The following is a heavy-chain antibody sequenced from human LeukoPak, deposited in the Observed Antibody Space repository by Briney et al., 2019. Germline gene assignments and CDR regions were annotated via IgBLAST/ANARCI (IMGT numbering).Heavy chain of an antibody. CDR3: AREAYCSSTSCFGLDV. CDR1: GYTFTSYA. J-gene: IGHJ6*02. Sequence: PGGSLRLSCAASGYTFTSYAMHWVRQAPGQRLEWMGWINAGNGNTKYSQKFQGRVTITRDTSASTAYMELSSLRSEDTAVYYCAREAYCSSTSCFGLDVWGQGTTVTVSS. D-gene: IGHD2-2*01. CDR2: INAGNGNT. V-gene: IGHV1-3*01.